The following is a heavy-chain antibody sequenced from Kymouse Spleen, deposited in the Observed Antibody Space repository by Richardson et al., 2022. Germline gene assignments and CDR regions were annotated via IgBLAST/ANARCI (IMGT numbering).Heavy chain of an antibody. J-gene: IGHJ4*02. Sequence: EVQLVESGGGLVQPGRSLRLSCAASGFTFDDYAMHWVRQAPGKGLEWVSGISWNSGSIGYADSVKGRFTISRDNAKNSLYLQMNSLRAEDTALYYCAKGSYSSSAYFDYWGQGTLVTVSS. CDR1: GFTFDDYA. CDR3: AKGSYSSSAYFDY. CDR2: ISWNSGSI. V-gene: IGHV3-9*01. D-gene: IGHD6-6*01.